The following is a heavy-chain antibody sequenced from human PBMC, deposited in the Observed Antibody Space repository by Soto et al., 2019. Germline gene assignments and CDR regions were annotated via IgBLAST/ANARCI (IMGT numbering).Heavy chain of an antibody. CDR3: ARSLEMATTFDY. CDR1: GGAISSGRYY. J-gene: IGHJ4*02. D-gene: IGHD1-1*01. V-gene: IGHV4-30-4*01. CDR2: IYYSGST. Sequence: PSETLSLTCTVAGGAISSGRYYWSWIRQPPGKGLEWIGYIYYSGSTYYNPSLKSRVTISVDTSKNQFSLKLSSVTAADTAVYYCARSLEMATTFDYWGQGTLVTVSS.